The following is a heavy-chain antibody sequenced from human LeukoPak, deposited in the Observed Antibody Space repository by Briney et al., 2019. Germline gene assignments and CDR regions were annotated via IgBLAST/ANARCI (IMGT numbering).Heavy chain of an antibody. CDR3: ARGWVGAITEYFQQ. CDR2: ISSSSSYI. D-gene: IGHD1-26*01. Sequence: PGGSLRLSCATSGFTFSSYSMNWVRQAPGKGLEWVSSISSSSSYIYYADSVKGRFTISRDNAKNSLYLQMNSLRAEDTAVYYCARGWVGAITEYFQQWGQGTLVTVSS. V-gene: IGHV3-21*01. J-gene: IGHJ1*01. CDR1: GFTFSSYS.